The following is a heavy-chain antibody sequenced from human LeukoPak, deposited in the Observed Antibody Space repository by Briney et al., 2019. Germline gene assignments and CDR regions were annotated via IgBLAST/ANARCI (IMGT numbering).Heavy chain of an antibody. CDR3: ARAYYYDSSGYYESDY. V-gene: IGHV1-18*01. Sequence: ASVKVSCKASGYTFTSYGISWVRQAPGQGLEWMGWISAYNGNTNYAQKLQGRVTMTTDTSTSTAYMELRSLRSDDTAVYYCARAYYYDSSGYYESDYWGQGTLVTVSS. D-gene: IGHD3-22*01. CDR1: GYTFTSYG. J-gene: IGHJ4*02. CDR2: ISAYNGNT.